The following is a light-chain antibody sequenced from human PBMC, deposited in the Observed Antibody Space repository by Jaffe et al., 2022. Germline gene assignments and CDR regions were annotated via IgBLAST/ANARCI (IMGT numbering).Light chain of an antibody. CDR3: QQYDSWPPT. J-gene: IGKJ1*01. Sequence: EIVMTQSPATLSVSPGEGATLSCRANQNVNGMLAWYQVKPGQAPRLLISGASTRASGIPARFSGSGSGTEFTLTITSLQSEDFAVYYCQQYDSWPPTFGQGTKVEIK. V-gene: IGKV3-15*01. CDR2: GAS. CDR1: QNVNGM.